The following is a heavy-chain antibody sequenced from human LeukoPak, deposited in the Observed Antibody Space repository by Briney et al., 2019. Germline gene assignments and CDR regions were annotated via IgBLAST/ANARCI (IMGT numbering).Heavy chain of an antibody. Sequence: GSSVKVSCKASGGTFSSYAISWVRQAPGQGLEWMGWISAYNGNTNYAQKLQGRVTMTTDTSTSTAYMELRSLRSDDTAVYYCARVHSSYVSNAFDIWGQGTMVTVSS. CDR2: ISAYNGNT. J-gene: IGHJ3*02. V-gene: IGHV1-18*01. CDR1: GGTFSSYA. D-gene: IGHD2-2*01. CDR3: ARVHSSYVSNAFDI.